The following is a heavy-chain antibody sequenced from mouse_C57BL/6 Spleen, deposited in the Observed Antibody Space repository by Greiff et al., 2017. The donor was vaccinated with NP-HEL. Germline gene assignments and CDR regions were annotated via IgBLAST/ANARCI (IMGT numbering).Heavy chain of an antibody. D-gene: IGHD2-4*01. CDR3: ARYDYDGDAV. CDR1: GYTFTSYW. V-gene: IGHV1-64*01. Sequence: VQLQQPGAELVKPGASVKLSCKASGYTFTSYWMHWVKQRPGQGLELIGMIHPNSGSTNYNEKFKSKATLTVDKSSSTAYMQLSSLTSEDSAVYYCARYDYDGDAVWGTGTTVTVSS. J-gene: IGHJ1*03. CDR2: IHPNSGST.